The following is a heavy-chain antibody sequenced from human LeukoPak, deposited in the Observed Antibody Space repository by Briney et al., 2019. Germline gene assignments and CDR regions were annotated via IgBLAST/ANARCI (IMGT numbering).Heavy chain of an antibody. CDR2: IYYSGST. J-gene: IGHJ6*03. Sequence: PSETLSLTCTVSGGSISSYYWSWIRQPPGKGLEWIGYIYYSGSTNYNPSLTSRVTISVDTSKNQFSLKLRSVTAADTAVYYCARAVQLERPPPLIGYYYMDVWGKGTTVTVSS. CDR3: ARAVQLERPPPLIGYYYMDV. CDR1: GGSISSYY. D-gene: IGHD1-1*01. V-gene: IGHV4-59*01.